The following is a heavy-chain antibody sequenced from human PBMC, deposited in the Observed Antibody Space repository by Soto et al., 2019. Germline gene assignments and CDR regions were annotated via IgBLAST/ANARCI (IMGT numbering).Heavy chain of an antibody. D-gene: IGHD3-22*01. J-gene: IGHJ6*02. CDR1: GFTFSSYS. V-gene: IGHV3-21*01. Sequence: GSLILSCAASGFTFSSYSMNWVRQAPGKGLEWVSSISSSSSYIYYADSVKGRFTISRDNAKNSLYLQMNSLRAEDTAVYYCARGIGDSSPRASPGYYYGMDVWGQGTTVTVSS. CDR2: ISSSSSYI. CDR3: ARGIGDSSPRASPGYYYGMDV.